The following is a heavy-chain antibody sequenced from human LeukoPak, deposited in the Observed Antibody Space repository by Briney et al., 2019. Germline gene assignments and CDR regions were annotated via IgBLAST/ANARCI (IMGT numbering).Heavy chain of an antibody. Sequence: GSLRLSCAASGFTFSSYWMSWIRQPPEKGLEWIGEINHSGSTNYNPSLKSRVTISVDTSKNQFSLKLSSVTAADTAVYYCARGGLYCGGDCYVDHWGQGSLVTVSS. J-gene: IGHJ4*02. CDR2: INHSGST. D-gene: IGHD2-21*02. CDR3: ARGGLYCGGDCYVDH. CDR1: GFTFSSYW. V-gene: IGHV4-34*01.